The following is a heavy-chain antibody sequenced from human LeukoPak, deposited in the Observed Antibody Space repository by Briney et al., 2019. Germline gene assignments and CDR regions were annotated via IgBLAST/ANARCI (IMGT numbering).Heavy chain of an antibody. CDR1: GGSISSYY. D-gene: IGHD5-18*01. CDR3: ARDSAMLTYLDC. V-gene: IGHV4-4*07. CDR2: IYTTGTT. J-gene: IGHJ4*02. Sequence: SETLSLTCTVSGGSISSYYWSWIRQPAGKELEWIGRIYTTGTTNYNPSLRSRVTMSVDTSKNQFSLKLSSVTAADTAVYYCARDSAMLTYLDCWGQGTLVTVSS.